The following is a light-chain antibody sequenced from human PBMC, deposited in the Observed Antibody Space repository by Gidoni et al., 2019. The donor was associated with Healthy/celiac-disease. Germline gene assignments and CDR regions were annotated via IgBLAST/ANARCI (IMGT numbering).Light chain of an antibody. CDR1: QSISSH. Sequence: DIQMTQSPSSLSASVGDRVTITCRASQSISSHLNWYQQKPGKAPKLLIYAASSLQSGGPSRFSGSGSGTDFTLTISSLQPEDFATYYCQQSYSTPRLTFXGXTKVEIK. V-gene: IGKV1-39*01. CDR3: QQSYSTPRLT. J-gene: IGKJ4*01. CDR2: AAS.